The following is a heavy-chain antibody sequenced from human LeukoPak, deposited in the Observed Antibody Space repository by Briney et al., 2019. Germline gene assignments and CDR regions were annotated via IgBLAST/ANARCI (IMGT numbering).Heavy chain of an antibody. CDR1: GGSFSYYY. J-gene: IGHJ4*02. Sequence: SETLSLTCAVYGGSFSYYYWSWIRKPPGKALEWIGEINHSGITNYNPSLKSRVTISADTSKNQFSLKLTSVTAADTAVYYCANPARDFADSGAITWWGQGTLVTVSS. D-gene: IGHD4-17*01. CDR2: INHSGIT. V-gene: IGHV4-34*01. CDR3: ANPARDFADSGAITW.